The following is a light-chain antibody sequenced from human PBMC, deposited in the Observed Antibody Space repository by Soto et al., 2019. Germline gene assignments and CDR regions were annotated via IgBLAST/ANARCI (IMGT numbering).Light chain of an antibody. CDR1: SSNIGAGYD. V-gene: IGLV1-40*01. CDR2: GNS. J-gene: IGLJ3*02. Sequence: QSALTQPPSVSGAPGQRVTISCTGSSSNIGAGYDVHWYQQLPGTAPKLLIYGNSNRPSGVPDRFSGSKSGTSASLAITGLQAEDEADYYCQSYDSSSNWVFGGGTKLTVL. CDR3: QSYDSSSNWV.